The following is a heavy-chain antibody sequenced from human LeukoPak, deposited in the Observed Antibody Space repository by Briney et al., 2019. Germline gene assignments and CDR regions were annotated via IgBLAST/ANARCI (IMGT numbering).Heavy chain of an antibody. J-gene: IGHJ4*02. CDR3: ARDLSTYGDYLYYFDY. CDR2: INPNSGGT. Sequence: ASVKVSCKASGYTFTGYYMHWVRRAPGQGLEWMGWINPNSGGTSYAQKFQGRVTMTRDTSISTAYMELSRLRSDDTAVYYCARDLSTYGDYLYYFDYWGQGTLVTVSS. V-gene: IGHV1-2*02. CDR1: GYTFTGYY. D-gene: IGHD4-17*01.